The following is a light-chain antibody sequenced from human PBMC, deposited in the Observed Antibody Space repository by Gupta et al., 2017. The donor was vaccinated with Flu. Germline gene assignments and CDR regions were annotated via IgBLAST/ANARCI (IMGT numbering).Light chain of an antibody. Sequence: SYELTQPLSVSVALGQTARITCGGNNIGSKNVHWYQQKPGQAPVLVIYRDSNRPSGIPERCSGSNSGTKDITNISRAQAGDEASADCQVWDRSTGVVFGGGTKLTVL. V-gene: IGLV3-9*01. J-gene: IGLJ2*01. CDR1: NIGSKN. CDR3: QVWDRSTGVV. CDR2: RDS.